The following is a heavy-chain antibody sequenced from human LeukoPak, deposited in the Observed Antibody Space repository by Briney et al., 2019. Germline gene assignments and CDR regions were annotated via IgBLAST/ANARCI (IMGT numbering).Heavy chain of an antibody. Sequence: PGGSLRLSCAASGFTFSSYAMSWVRQAPGKGLEWVSAISGSGGNTYYADSVKGRFTISRDNSKNTLYRHMNSLRAEDTAVYYCAKDLIKSSLPLDWGQGTLVTVSS. CDR1: GFTFSSYA. CDR2: ISGSGGNT. D-gene: IGHD3-16*01. J-gene: IGHJ4*02. V-gene: IGHV3-23*01. CDR3: AKDLIKSSLPLD.